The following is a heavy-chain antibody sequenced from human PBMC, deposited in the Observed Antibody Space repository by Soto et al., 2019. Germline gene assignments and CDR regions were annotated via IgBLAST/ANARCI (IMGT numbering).Heavy chain of an antibody. CDR1: GFTFGNYA. CDR2: ISDPGTST. Sequence: PGGSLSLSCAASGFTFGNYAMNWVRQAPGKGLEWISSISDPGTSTYYANSVKGRFSMSRDNSKNTLFLQMNRLRADDTAVYFCAKSLVTPSDAFDLWGRGTLVTVSS. J-gene: IGHJ3*01. V-gene: IGHV3-23*01. CDR3: AKSLVTPSDAFDL. D-gene: IGHD2-21*02.